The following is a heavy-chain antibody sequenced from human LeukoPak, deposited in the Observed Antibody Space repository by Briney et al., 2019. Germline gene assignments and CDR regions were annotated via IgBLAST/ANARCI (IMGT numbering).Heavy chain of an antibody. Sequence: GSLRLSCAAFGFTFSSYSMNWVRQPPGKGLEWIGSIYYSGSTYYNPSLKSRVTISVDTSKNQFSLKLSSVTAADTAVYYCARDSGGRDGYNWDWFDPWGQGTLVTVSS. V-gene: IGHV4-39*07. CDR3: ARDSGGRDGYNWDWFDP. D-gene: IGHD5-24*01. J-gene: IGHJ5*02. CDR1: GFTFSSYS. CDR2: IYYSGST.